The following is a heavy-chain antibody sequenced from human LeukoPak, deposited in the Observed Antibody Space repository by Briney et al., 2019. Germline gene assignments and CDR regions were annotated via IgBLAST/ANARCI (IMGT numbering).Heavy chain of an antibody. V-gene: IGHV3-21*01. Sequence: SGGSLRLSCAASGFTFSSYSMNWVRRAPGKGLEWVSSISSSSSYTYYADSAKGRFTTSRGNAKNSLYLQMNSLRAEDTAVYYCARDSSTIFGVVTSDYWGQGTLVTVSS. CDR1: GFTFSSYS. CDR3: ARDSSTIFGVVTSDY. CDR2: ISSSSSYT. D-gene: IGHD3-3*01. J-gene: IGHJ4*02.